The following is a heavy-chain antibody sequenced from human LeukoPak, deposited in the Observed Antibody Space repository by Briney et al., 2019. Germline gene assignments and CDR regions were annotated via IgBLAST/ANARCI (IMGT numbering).Heavy chain of an antibody. J-gene: IGHJ4*02. CDR1: GYTFTGYY. V-gene: IGHV1-2*02. CDR3: ASSRSGSGATIDY. Sequence: ASVKVSCKASGYTFTGYYMHWVRQAPGQGLEWMGWINPNSGGTNYAQKFQGRVTMTRDTSISTAYMELSRLRSDETAVYYCASSRSGSGATIDYWGQGTLVTVSS. CDR2: INPNSGGT. D-gene: IGHD3-3*01.